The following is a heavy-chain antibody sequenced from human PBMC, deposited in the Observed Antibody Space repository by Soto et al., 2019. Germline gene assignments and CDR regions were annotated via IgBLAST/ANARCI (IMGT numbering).Heavy chain of an antibody. CDR1: GFTFDDYA. J-gene: IGHJ4*02. Sequence: GGSLRLSCAASGFTFDDYAMHWVRQAPGKGLEWVSGISWNSGSIGYADSVKGRFTISRDNAKNSLYLQMNSLRAEDTALYYCAKAVSLEYYFDYWGQGTLVTVSS. CDR3: AKAVSLEYYFDY. CDR2: ISWNSGSI. V-gene: IGHV3-9*01.